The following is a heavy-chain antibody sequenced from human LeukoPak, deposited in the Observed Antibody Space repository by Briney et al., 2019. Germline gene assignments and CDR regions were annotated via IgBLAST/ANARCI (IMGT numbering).Heavy chain of an antibody. D-gene: IGHD1-7*01. CDR2: IYYSGST. CDR1: GGSISSPSYY. V-gene: IGHV4-30-4*08. J-gene: IGHJ3*02. CDR3: ARGETRLELRGPPAFDI. Sequence: SETLSLTCTVSGGSISSPSYYWAWIRQPPGKGLEWIGYIYYSGSTYYNPSLKSRVTISVDTSKNQFSLKLSSVTAADTAVYYCARGETRLELRGPPAFDIWGQGTMVTVSS.